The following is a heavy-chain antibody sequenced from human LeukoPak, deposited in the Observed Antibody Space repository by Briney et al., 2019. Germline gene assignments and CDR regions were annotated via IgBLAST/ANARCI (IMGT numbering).Heavy chain of an antibody. CDR3: ARDGVDSYDSSGYRD. CDR1: GFTFSGYW. J-gene: IGHJ4*02. CDR2: IKQDGSER. V-gene: IGHV3-7*01. Sequence: PGGSLRLSCAASGFTFSGYWMSWVRQAPGKGLEWVANIKQDGSERYYVDSVKGRFTISRDNAKNSLYLQMNILRAEDTAVYYCARDGVDSYDSSGYRDWGQGTLVTVSS. D-gene: IGHD3-22*01.